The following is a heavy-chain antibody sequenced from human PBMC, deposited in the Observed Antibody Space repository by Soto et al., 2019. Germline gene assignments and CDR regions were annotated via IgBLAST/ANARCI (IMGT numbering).Heavy chain of an antibody. CDR1: GYTLTELS. J-gene: IGHJ4*02. CDR2: FDPEDGET. D-gene: IGHD6-13*01. CDR3: AARFQYSSSWYYFDY. V-gene: IGHV1-24*01. Sequence: ASVKVSCKVCGYTLTELSMHWVRQAPGKGREWMGGFDPEDGETIYAQKFQGRVTMTEDTSTDTAYMELSSLRSEDTAVYYCAARFQYSSSWYYFDYWGQGTLVTVSS.